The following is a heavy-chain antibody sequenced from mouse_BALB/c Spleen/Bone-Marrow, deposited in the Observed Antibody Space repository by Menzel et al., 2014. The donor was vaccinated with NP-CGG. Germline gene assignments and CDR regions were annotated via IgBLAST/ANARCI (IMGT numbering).Heavy chain of an antibody. D-gene: IGHD2-4*01. J-gene: IGHJ2*01. CDR2: ISSGGHYT. CDR3: SKDGGYDYSYYFDY. V-gene: IGHV5-6-4*01. CDR1: GFTFSSYS. Sequence: EVQLVESGGGLVKPGGSLKLSCAASGFTFSSYSMSWVRQTPEKRLEWVATISSGGHYTYYPDSVKGRFTISRDNAKNTLYLQMSSLKSEDTAMYYCSKDGGYDYSYYFDYWGQGTTLTVSS.